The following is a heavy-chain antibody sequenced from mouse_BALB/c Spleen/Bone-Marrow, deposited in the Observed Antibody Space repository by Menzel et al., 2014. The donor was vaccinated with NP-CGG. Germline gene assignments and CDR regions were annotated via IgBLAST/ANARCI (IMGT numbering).Heavy chain of an antibody. Sequence: VKLMESGPGLVQPSQSLSITCTVSGFSLPNYGVHWVRQSPGKGLEWLGVIWSGGSTDYNAAFISRLSISKDNSKSQIFFKMNRLQVNDTSIYYCARNPVGRNYFDYWGQGTTLTVSS. V-gene: IGHV2-2*02. CDR3: ARNPVGRNYFDY. J-gene: IGHJ2*01. CDR1: GFSLPNYG. D-gene: IGHD4-1*01. CDR2: IWSGGST.